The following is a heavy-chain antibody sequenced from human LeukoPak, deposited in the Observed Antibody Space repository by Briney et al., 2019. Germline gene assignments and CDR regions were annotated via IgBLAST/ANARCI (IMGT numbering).Heavy chain of an antibody. J-gene: IGHJ4*02. Sequence: GGSLRLSCAASGFTFSSYGMHWVRQAPGKGLEWVAVIWYDGTNKYYADSVKGRFTISRDNSENTLYLQMNSLRAEDTAVYFCARASTTVPNLLDNWGQGTLVTVSS. CDR3: ARASTTVPNLLDN. V-gene: IGHV3-33*01. CDR1: GFTFSSYG. CDR2: IWYDGTNK. D-gene: IGHD4-17*01.